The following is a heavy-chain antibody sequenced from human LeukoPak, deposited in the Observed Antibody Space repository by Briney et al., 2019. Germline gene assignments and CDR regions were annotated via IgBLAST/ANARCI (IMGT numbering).Heavy chain of an antibody. CDR2: INYSGSA. CDR3: ARLLKNSGRYFDL. J-gene: IGHJ2*01. Sequence: SETLSLTCTVSGDSMSSGGHYWSWIRQHPGKGLEWIGYINYSGSAYYNPSLKSRVTISVDTSKNQFSLKLSSVTAADTAVYYCARLLKNSGRYFDLWGRGTLVTVSS. CDR1: GDSMSSGGHY. V-gene: IGHV4-31*03. D-gene: IGHD1-7*01.